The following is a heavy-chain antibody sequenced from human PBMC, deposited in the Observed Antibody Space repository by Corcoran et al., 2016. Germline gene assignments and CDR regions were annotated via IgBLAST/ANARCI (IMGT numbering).Heavy chain of an antibody. CDR2: IKGGENEK. CDR1: GFLFNTYW. CDR3: ARSSWHDH. D-gene: IGHD6-13*01. J-gene: IGHJ4*02. V-gene: IGHV3-7*01. Sequence: EVQLVESGGGSVQPGGSLLLSCAASGFLFNTYWMNWVRQAPGKGLEWVANIKGGENEKYYVDSVKGRFTISRDNTKNIVYLQMNRLRVKDTAVYYCARSSWHDHCGQGTLVTVSS.